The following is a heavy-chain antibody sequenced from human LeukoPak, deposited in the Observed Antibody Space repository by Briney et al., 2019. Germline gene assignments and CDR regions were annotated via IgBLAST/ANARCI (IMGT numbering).Heavy chain of an antibody. V-gene: IGHV4-39*07. CDR3: ARDIDRKTSLGY. Sequence: WIGSIYYSGSTYYNPSLKSRVTISVDTSKNQFSLKLSSVTAADTAVYYCARDIDRKTSLGYWGQGTLVTVSS. D-gene: IGHD3-3*02. J-gene: IGHJ4*02. CDR2: IYYSGST.